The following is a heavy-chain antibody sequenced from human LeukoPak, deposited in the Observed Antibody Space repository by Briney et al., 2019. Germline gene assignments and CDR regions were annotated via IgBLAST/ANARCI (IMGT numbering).Heavy chain of an antibody. CDR3: AREGAPRGFRGYYNWFDP. CDR2: INPNSGGT. Sequence: GASVKVSCKAFGYTFTGYYMHWVRLAPGQGLEWMGWINPNSGGTNYAQKFQGRVTMTRDTSISTAYMELSRLRSDDTAVYYCAREGAPRGFRGYYNWFDPWGQGTLVTVSS. V-gene: IGHV1-2*02. CDR1: GYTFTGYY. D-gene: IGHD5-12*01. J-gene: IGHJ5*02.